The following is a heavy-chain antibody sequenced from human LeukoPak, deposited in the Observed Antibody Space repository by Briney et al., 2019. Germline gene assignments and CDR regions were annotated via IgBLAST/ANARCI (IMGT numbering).Heavy chain of an antibody. J-gene: IGHJ4*02. CDR2: MFSSGST. Sequence: SETLSLTCTVSGDSISSSSYYWGWIRQPPGKGLEWIGYMFSSGSTKYNPSLKSRVTISIDTSKNQFSLKVSSVTAADTAVYYCARGPTVTSDYWGQGTLVTVSS. V-gene: IGHV4-61*05. CDR3: ARGPTVTSDY. CDR1: GDSISSSSYY. D-gene: IGHD4-17*01.